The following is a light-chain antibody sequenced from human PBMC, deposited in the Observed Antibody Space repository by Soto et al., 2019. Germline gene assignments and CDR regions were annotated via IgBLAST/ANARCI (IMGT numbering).Light chain of an antibody. V-gene: IGKV1-39*01. CDR3: QQSYSTPT. J-gene: IGKJ4*01. CDR1: QRISSY. Sequence: DIQMTQSPSSLSASVGDRVTITCRASQRISSYLNWYQQKPGKAPKLLIYAASSLQSGVPSRFSGSGSGTDFTLTISSLRPEDFATYYCQQSYSTPTFGGGTKVEIK. CDR2: AAS.